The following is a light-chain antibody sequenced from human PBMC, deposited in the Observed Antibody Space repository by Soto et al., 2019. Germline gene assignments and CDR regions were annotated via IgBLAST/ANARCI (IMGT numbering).Light chain of an antibody. CDR1: QNINNN. J-gene: IGKJ2*02. V-gene: IGKV3-15*01. CDR3: QQYNHWPPCT. CDR2: AAS. Sequence: EIVMTQSPATLSVSPGEKATLSCRASQNINNNLAWYQQRPGQAPRLLIYAASNRATGLPVRFSGSGSGTEFTLTISSLQSEDFAVYYCQQYNHWPPCTFGQGTKLEIK.